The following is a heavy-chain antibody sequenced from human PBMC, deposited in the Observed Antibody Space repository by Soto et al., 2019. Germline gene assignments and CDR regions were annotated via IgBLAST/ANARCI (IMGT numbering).Heavy chain of an antibody. CDR3: AREEGWYHHYGMDV. CDR1: GCTFSCYA. V-gene: IGHV1-69*13. D-gene: IGHD2-15*01. J-gene: IGHJ6*02. Sequence: SVKVSCKASGCTFSCYAISWVREAPGQGLEWMGGIIPIFGTANYAQKFQGRVTITADESTSTAYMELSSLRSEDTDVYYWAREEGWYHHYGMDVWGQGTTVTVSS. CDR2: IIPIFGTA.